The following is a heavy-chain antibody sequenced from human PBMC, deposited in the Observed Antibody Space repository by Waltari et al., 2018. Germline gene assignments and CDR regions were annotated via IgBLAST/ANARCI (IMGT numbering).Heavy chain of an antibody. CDR3: ARQAANWFDP. J-gene: IGHJ5*02. CDR1: GGSMSSSYYY. D-gene: IGHD6-25*01. Sequence: QLQLQESGPGLVKPSETLSLPCTVSGGSMSSSYYYWGWIRQPPGKGLEWIGNIYYSGRTYYNPSLKSRVTISVDTSKNQFSLKLTSVTAADTAVYYCARQAANWFDPWGQGSLVTVSS. V-gene: IGHV4-39*01. CDR2: IYYSGRT.